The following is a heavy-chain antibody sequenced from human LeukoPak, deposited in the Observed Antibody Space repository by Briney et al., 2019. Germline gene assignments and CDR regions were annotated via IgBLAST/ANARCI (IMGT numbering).Heavy chain of an antibody. V-gene: IGHV3-23*01. J-gene: IGHJ6*02. CDR1: GFTFTTYA. Sequence: PGGSLRLSWAASGFTFTTYAMTWVRQAPGEGLDWVSAITAAGGSTYYADSVKGRFTISRDNSKNTLYLQMSSLRAEDTAIYYCVTAGRTSYYGLDVWGQGTTVTVSS. D-gene: IGHD2-8*01. CDR2: ITAAGGST. CDR3: VTAGRTSYYGLDV.